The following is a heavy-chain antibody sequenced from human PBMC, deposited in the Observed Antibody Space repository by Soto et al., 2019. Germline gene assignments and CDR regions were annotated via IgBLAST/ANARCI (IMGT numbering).Heavy chain of an antibody. CDR1: GYTFTGYY. CDR3: ARGVGLLRYFDWFRLGY. D-gene: IGHD3-9*01. V-gene: IGHV1-2*04. J-gene: IGHJ4*02. Sequence: ASVKVSCKASGYTFTGYYMHWVRQAPGQGLEWMGWINPNSGGTNYAQKFRGWVTMTRDTSISTAYMELSRLRSDDTAVYYCARGVGLLRYFDWFRLGYWGQGTLVTVSS. CDR2: INPNSGGT.